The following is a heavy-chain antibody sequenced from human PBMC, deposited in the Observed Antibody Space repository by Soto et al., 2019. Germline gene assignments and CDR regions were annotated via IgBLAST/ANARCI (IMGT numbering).Heavy chain of an antibody. V-gene: IGHV1-18*01. J-gene: IGHJ4*02. D-gene: IGHD3-9*01. CDR2: ISAYNGNT. CDR3: ARVKTHLTGYPYNFDD. CDR1: GYTFTSYG. Sequence: GASVKVSCKASGYTFTSYGISWVRQAPGQGLEWMGWISAYNGNTNYAQKLQGRVTMTTDTSTSTAYMELRSLRSDDTAVYYCARVKTHLTGYPYNFDDWGQGTLVTVSS.